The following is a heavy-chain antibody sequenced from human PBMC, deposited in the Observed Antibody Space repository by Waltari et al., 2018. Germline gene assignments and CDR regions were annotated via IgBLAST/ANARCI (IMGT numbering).Heavy chain of an antibody. CDR3: ARDDYGDYSGRFFQH. CDR2: FYYTGST. J-gene: IGHJ1*01. D-gene: IGHD4-17*01. Sequence: QVQLQESGPGLVKPSQTLSLSCTVSGDSITSGDYYWSWIRQPPGKGLEWIGNFYYTGSTYYQPSPGSRVSISVDTSNKQFPPKLRSVNAADKAIYFCARDDYGDYSGRFFQHWGQGALVTVSS. CDR1: GDSITSGDYY. V-gene: IGHV4-30-4*08.